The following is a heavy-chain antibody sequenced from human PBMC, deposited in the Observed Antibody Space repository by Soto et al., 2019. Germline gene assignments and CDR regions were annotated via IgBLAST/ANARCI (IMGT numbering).Heavy chain of an antibody. CDR1: GGSISSGGYY. J-gene: IGHJ4*02. Sequence: QVQLQESGPGLVKPSQTLSLTCTVSGGSISSGGYYWSWIRQHPGKGLEWIGYIYYSGSTYYNPSRMSRVTLSVDPSKNQFSLTLSSVTAADTAVYYCARGAGSYACDYWGQGTLVTVSS. D-gene: IGHD3-16*01. V-gene: IGHV4-31*03. CDR2: IYYSGST. CDR3: ARGAGSYACDY.